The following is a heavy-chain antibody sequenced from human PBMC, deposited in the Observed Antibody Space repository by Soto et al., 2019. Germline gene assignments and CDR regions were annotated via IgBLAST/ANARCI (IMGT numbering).Heavy chain of an antibody. CDR2: IYYSGRT. D-gene: IGHD6-19*01. CDR3: ARPLSPTGWSGGGH. CDR1: GGSISSSSSH. V-gene: IGHV4-39*01. J-gene: IGHJ4*02. Sequence: QLQLQESGPGLVKPSETLSLTCTVSGGSISSSSSHWGWIRQPPGKGLEWIGSIYYSGRTYYNPSLNSRLAISVDTSKTQFSLRVYSVTAADTAVYYCARPLSPTGWSGGGHWGQGTLVIVSS.